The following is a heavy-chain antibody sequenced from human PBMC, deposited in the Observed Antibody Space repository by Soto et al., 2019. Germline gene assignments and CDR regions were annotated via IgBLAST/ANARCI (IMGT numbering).Heavy chain of an antibody. CDR1: GFTFTSSA. J-gene: IGHJ4*02. CDR2: IVVGSGNT. CDR3: AALGYSSSWYNTERDY. D-gene: IGHD6-13*01. V-gene: IGHV1-58*01. Sequence: GASVKVSCKASGFTFTSSAVQWVRQARGQRLKWIGWIVVGSGNTNYAQKFQERVTITRDMSTSTAYMELSSLRSEDTAVYYCAALGYSSSWYNTERDYWGQGTLVTVSS.